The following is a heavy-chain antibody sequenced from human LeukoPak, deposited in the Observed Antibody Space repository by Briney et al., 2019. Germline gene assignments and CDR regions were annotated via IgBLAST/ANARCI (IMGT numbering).Heavy chain of an antibody. CDR3: ATSSPQYFYDSEFDP. CDR2: INPNSGGT. V-gene: IGHV1-2*06. D-gene: IGHD3-22*01. Sequence: GASVKVSCKASGYTFTGYYMHRVRQAPGQGLEWMGRINPNSGGTNYAQKFQGRVTMTRDTSISTAYMELSRLRSDDTAVYYCATSSPQYFYDSEFDPWGQGTLVTVSS. CDR1: GYTFTGYY. J-gene: IGHJ5*02.